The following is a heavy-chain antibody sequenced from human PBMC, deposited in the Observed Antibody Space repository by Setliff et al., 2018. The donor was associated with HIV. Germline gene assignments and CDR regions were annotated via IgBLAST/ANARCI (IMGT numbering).Heavy chain of an antibody. V-gene: IGHV4-4*07. CDR2: IETSGGNI. Sequence: PSETLSLTCTVSGASISGYYWSWIRQAAGKGLEWIGRIETSGGNIDSNPSFKIRVTMSGDTPKNQFSLKLRSVTAADTAVYYCARDGVWSSGLDAFGIWGQGTMVTVSS. CDR1: GASISGYY. D-gene: IGHD3-22*01. CDR3: ARDGVWSSGLDAFGI. J-gene: IGHJ3*02.